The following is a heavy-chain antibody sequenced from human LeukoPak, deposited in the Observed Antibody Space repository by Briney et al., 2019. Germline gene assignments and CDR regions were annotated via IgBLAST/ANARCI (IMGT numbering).Heavy chain of an antibody. CDR1: GGSISSGGYY. CDR2: INHSGST. CDR3: ARGSGSYFDY. Sequence: SQTLSLTCAVSGGSISSGGYYWSWIRQPPGKGLEWIGEINHSGSTNYNPSLKSRVTISVDTSKNQFSLKLSSVTAADTAVYYCARGSGSYFDYWGQGTLVTVSS. V-gene: IGHV4-30-2*01. D-gene: IGHD1-26*01. J-gene: IGHJ4*02.